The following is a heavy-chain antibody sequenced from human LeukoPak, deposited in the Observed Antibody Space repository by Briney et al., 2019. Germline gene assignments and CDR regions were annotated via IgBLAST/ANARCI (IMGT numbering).Heavy chain of an antibody. CDR2: TYYSGST. Sequence: SETLSLTCTVSGYSISSGYYWSWIRQPPGKGLEWIGYTYYSGSTNYNPSLKSRVTISVDTSKNQFSLKLSSVTAADTAVYYCARVTAAAGSLNYYYYMDVWGKGTTVTVSS. CDR1: GYSISSGYY. V-gene: IGHV4-61*01. D-gene: IGHD6-13*01. J-gene: IGHJ6*03. CDR3: ARVTAAAGSLNYYYYMDV.